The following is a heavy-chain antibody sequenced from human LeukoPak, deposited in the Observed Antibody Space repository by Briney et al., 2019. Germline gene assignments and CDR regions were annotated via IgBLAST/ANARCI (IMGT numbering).Heavy chain of an antibody. CDR2: INHSGST. Sequence: SETLSLTCAVYGGSFSGYYWSWIRQPPGKGLEWIGEINHSGSTNSNPPLKSRVTISVDKSKNQFSLKLSSVTAADTAVYYCARSPGHYYDKAFDPWGQGTLVTVSS. J-gene: IGHJ5*02. CDR1: GGSFSGYY. V-gene: IGHV4-34*01. CDR3: ARSPGHYYDKAFDP. D-gene: IGHD3-22*01.